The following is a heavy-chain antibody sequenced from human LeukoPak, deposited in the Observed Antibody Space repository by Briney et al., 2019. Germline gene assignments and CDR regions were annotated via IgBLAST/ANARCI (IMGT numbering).Heavy chain of an antibody. CDR1: GFTFNNYA. V-gene: IGHV3-23*01. CDR2: ISGSGDST. Sequence: PGGSLRLSCAASGFTFNNYAMSWVRQAPGKGLEWVSTISGSGDSTYYADSVKGRFTISRDNSKNTLYLQINSLRAEDTAVYYCAQQWLILGAFDIWGQGTMVTVSS. CDR3: AQQWLILGAFDI. J-gene: IGHJ3*02. D-gene: IGHD6-19*01.